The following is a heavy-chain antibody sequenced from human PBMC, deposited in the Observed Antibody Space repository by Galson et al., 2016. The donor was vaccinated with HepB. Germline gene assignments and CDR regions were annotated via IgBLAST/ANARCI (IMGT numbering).Heavy chain of an antibody. V-gene: IGHV3-23*01. D-gene: IGHD1-1*01. Sequence: SLRLSCAASGFTFSSFAMSWVRQAPGKGLEWVSSISGSGASTCYADSVKGRFTFSRDNSKNTLYLQMNSLKVDDTAVYFCARLRGTTAGAADYWGQGTLVTVSS. CDR2: ISGSGAST. J-gene: IGHJ4*02. CDR3: ARLRGTTAGAADY. CDR1: GFTFSSFA.